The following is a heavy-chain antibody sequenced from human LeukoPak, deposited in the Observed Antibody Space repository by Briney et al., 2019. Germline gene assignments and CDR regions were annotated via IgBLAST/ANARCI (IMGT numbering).Heavy chain of an antibody. Sequence: GGSLRLSCAASGFTFSSYWMTWVRQAPGKGLEWVASISGSGISTYYADSVKGRFTISRDNAGDTVNLQMNSLRAEDTAVYYCAKDRIAVTGILCDYWGQGTLVTVSS. CDR2: ISGSGIST. D-gene: IGHD6-19*01. V-gene: IGHV3-23*01. CDR1: GFTFSSYW. J-gene: IGHJ4*02. CDR3: AKDRIAVTGILCDY.